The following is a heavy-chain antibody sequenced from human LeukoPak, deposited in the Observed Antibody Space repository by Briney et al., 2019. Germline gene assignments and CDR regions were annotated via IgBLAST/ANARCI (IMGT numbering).Heavy chain of an antibody. D-gene: IGHD6-13*01. CDR2: ISGSGGST. V-gene: IGHV3-23*01. CDR3: ASVPHSSWAYYFDY. Sequence: GGSLRLSCAASGFTFSSYGMSWGRQAPGKGLEWVSAISGSGGSTYYADSVKGRFTIPRDNSKNTLYLQMNSLRAEDTAVYYCASVPHSSWAYYFDYWGQGTLVTVSS. CDR1: GFTFSSYG. J-gene: IGHJ4*02.